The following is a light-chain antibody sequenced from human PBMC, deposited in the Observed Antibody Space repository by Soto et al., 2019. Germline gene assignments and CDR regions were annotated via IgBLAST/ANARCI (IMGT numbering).Light chain of an antibody. V-gene: IGKV3-15*01. J-gene: IGKJ1*01. CDR3: QQYNNWPPWT. Sequence: EIVLTQSPAPLSLSPGEIATLSFSASETIMGLLALYQQRPGQPPRLLIYGASTRAAGIPARCSGSGSGTEFTLTISSLQSEDFAVYYCQQYNNWPPWTFGQGTKVDIK. CDR1: ETIMGL. CDR2: GAS.